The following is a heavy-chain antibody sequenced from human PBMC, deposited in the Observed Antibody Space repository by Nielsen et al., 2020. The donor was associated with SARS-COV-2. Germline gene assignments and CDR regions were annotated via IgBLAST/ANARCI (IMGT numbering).Heavy chain of an antibody. J-gene: IGHJ4*02. CDR3: ARDPYGDYGFDY. D-gene: IGHD4-17*01. Sequence: GSLRPSCSTSGFTFRRYWMHLVRQAPGKGLVWVSRINSDGSSTSYADSVKGRFTISRDNAKNTLYLQMNSLRAEDTAVYYCARDPYGDYGFDYWGQGTLVTVSS. CDR1: GFTFRRYW. CDR2: INSDGSST. V-gene: IGHV3-74*01.